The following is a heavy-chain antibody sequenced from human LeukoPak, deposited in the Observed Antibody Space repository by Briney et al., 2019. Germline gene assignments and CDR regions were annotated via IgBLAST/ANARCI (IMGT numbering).Heavy chain of an antibody. CDR2: INHSGST. Sequence: PSETLSLTCAVYGGSFSGYYWSWIRQPPGKGLEWIGEINHSGSTNYNPSLKSRVTISVATSKNQFSLKLSSVTAADTAVYYCARSQKYSSSWYSWGQGTLVTVSS. D-gene: IGHD6-13*01. CDR1: GGSFSGYY. CDR3: ARSQKYSSSWYS. V-gene: IGHV4-34*01. J-gene: IGHJ4*02.